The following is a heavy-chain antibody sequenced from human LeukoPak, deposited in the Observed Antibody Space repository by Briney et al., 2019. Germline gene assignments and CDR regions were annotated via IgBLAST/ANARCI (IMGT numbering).Heavy chain of an antibody. D-gene: IGHD3-16*01. V-gene: IGHV4-59*08. Sequence: NASETLSLTCTVSGGSISSYYWSWIRQPPGKGLEWIGYTYYSGSTNYNPSLKSRVTISVDTSKNQFSLKLSSVTAADTAVYYCARHRRIGDFDYWGQGTLVTVSS. CDR1: GGSISSYY. CDR3: ARHRRIGDFDY. J-gene: IGHJ4*02. CDR2: TYYSGST.